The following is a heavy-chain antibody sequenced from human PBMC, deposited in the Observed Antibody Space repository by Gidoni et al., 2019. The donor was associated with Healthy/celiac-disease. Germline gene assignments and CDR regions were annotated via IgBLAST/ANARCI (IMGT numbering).Heavy chain of an antibody. Sequence: EVQLVESGGGLIQHGGSLRLSCPASGFTVSSNYMSWIRQAPGKGLEWVSVIYSGGSTYYADAVKGRFTISRDNSKNTLYLQMNSLRAEDTAVYYCARDSGWYNAFDIWGQGTMVTVSS. D-gene: IGHD6-19*01. CDR3: ARDSGWYNAFDI. J-gene: IGHJ3*02. CDR2: IYSGGST. V-gene: IGHV3-53*01. CDR1: GFTVSSNY.